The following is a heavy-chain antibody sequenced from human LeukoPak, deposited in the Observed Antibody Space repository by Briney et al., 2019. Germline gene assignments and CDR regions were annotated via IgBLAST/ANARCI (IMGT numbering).Heavy chain of an antibody. CDR3: AKDMGSSSGGPDY. Sequence: PGGSLRLSCAASGFTFSDYHMSWIRQAPGKGLEWLSYISSSGSAIYYADSVKGRFTISRDNAKNSLYLQMNSLRAEDTALYYCAKDMGSSSGGPDYWGQGTLVTVSS. D-gene: IGHD6-6*01. CDR1: GFTFSDYH. CDR2: ISSSGSAI. J-gene: IGHJ4*02. V-gene: IGHV3-11*01.